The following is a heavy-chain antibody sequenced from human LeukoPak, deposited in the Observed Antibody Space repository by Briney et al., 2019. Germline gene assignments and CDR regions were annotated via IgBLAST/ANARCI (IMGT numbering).Heavy chain of an antibody. CDR3: ARGWYSSSYDY. Sequence: SETLSLTCTVSGGSISSSSYYWGWIRQPPGKGLEWIGSIYYSGSTYYNPSLKSRVTISVDTSKNQFSLKLSSVTAADTAVYYCARGWYSSSYDYWGQGTLVTVSS. J-gene: IGHJ4*02. CDR2: IYYSGST. D-gene: IGHD6-13*01. V-gene: IGHV4-39*07. CDR1: GGSISSSSYY.